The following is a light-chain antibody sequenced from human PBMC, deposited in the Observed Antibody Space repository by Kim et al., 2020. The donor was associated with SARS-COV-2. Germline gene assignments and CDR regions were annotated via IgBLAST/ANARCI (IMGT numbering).Light chain of an antibody. CDR1: QSVSSY. CDR2: DAS. Sequence: EIVLTQSPATLSLSPGERATLSCRASQSVSSYLAWYQQKPGQAPRLLIYDASNRATGIPARFSGSGSGTDFTLTISGLEPEDFAVYYCHQRYNWCPLTFGGGTKVDIK. V-gene: IGKV3-11*01. J-gene: IGKJ4*01. CDR3: HQRYNWCPLT.